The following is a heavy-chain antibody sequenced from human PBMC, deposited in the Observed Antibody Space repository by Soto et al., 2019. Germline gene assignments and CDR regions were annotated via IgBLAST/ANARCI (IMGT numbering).Heavy chain of an antibody. Sequence: SETLSLTCTVSGGSISSYYWSWIRQPPGKGLDWIGYIYYSGSTNYNPSLKSRVTISVDTSKNQFSLKLSSVTAADTAVYYCARGQIVQLRYYYGSGSRFDPWGQGTLVTVSS. CDR3: ARGQIVQLRYYYGSGSRFDP. CDR1: GGSISSYY. V-gene: IGHV4-59*12. J-gene: IGHJ5*02. CDR2: IYYSGST. D-gene: IGHD3-10*01.